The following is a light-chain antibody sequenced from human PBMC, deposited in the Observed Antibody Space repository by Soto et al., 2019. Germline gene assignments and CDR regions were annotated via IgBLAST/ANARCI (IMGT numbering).Light chain of an antibody. CDR1: QGIRSD. V-gene: IGKV1-6*01. J-gene: IGKJ1*01. CDR2: AAS. CDR3: LQDYTYPRT. Sequence: AIQMTQSPSSLSASVGDRVTITCRASQGIRSDLAWYQKKSGKAPKLLIYAASSLQSGVPSRFSGSGSGSDFTLTISSLQPEDFATYYCLQDYTYPRTFGQGISVE.